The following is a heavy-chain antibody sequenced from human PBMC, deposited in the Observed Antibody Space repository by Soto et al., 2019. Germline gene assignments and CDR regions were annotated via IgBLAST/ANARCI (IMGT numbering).Heavy chain of an antibody. CDR1: GFTFSSYA. D-gene: IGHD6-19*01. Sequence: QVQLVESGGGVVQPGRSLRLSCAASGFTFSSYAMHWVRQAPGKGLEWVAVISYDGSNKYYADSVKGRFTISRDNSKNXLYLQMNCLRAEETAVYYCARVPGRKWLIHWYFDLWGRGTLVTVSS. J-gene: IGHJ2*01. CDR3: ARVPGRKWLIHWYFDL. V-gene: IGHV3-30-3*01. CDR2: ISYDGSNK.